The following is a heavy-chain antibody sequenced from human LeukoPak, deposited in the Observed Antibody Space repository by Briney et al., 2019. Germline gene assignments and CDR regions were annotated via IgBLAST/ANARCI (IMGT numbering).Heavy chain of an antibody. V-gene: IGHV3-11*01. CDR1: GFSFSDYY. J-gene: IGHJ5*02. Sequence: GGSLRLSCAASGFSFSDYYMTWIRQAPGKGLEWLAFISGSATSTYYAPSVKGRFTISRDNAQNSLYLQMNSLRAEDTAVYYCTRDGLSLTNARFDPWGPGTLVAVSS. CDR2: ISGSATST. CDR3: TRDGLSLTNARFDP. D-gene: IGHD3-3*01.